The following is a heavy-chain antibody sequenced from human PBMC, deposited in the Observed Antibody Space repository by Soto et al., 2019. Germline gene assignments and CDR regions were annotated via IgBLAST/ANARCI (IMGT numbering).Heavy chain of an antibody. J-gene: IGHJ6*02. Sequence: LRLSCAASGFTFSSYGMHWVRQAPGKGLEWVAVISYDGSNKYYADSVKGRFTISRDNSKNTLYLQMNSLRAEDTAVYYCAKRTTYYYYYGMDVWGQGTTVTVSS. CDR1: GFTFSSYG. CDR3: AKRTTYYYYYGMDV. V-gene: IGHV3-30*18. CDR2: ISYDGSNK.